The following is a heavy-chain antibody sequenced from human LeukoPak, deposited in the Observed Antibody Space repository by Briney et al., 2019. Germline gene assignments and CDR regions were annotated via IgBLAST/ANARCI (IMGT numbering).Heavy chain of an antibody. D-gene: IGHD3-10*01. V-gene: IGHV1-69*13. J-gene: IGHJ3*02. Sequence: SVKVSCKSTGGTFISYAISWVRPAPGQGVEWMGGIIPIFGTAKYAQKFQGRVTITADESTSTAYMELSSLRSEDTAVYYCARDLDYDYYGPGGAFDIWGQGTMVTVSS. CDR2: IIPIFGTA. CDR3: ARDLDYDYYGPGGAFDI. CDR1: GGTFISYA.